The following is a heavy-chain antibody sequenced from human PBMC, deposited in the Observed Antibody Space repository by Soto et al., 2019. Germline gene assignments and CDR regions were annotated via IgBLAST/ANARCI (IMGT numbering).Heavy chain of an antibody. V-gene: IGHV1-46*03. CDR1: GYTFTSYY. CDR3: ASAAQAAAGIYDY. D-gene: IGHD6-13*01. CDR2: INPSGGST. Sequence: QVQLVQSGAEVKKPGASVKVSCEASGYTFTSYYMHWVRQAPGQGLEWMGIINPSGGSTSYAQKFQGRVTMTRDTSTSTVYMELSSLRSEDTAVYYCASAAQAAAGIYDYWGQGTLVTVSS. J-gene: IGHJ4*02.